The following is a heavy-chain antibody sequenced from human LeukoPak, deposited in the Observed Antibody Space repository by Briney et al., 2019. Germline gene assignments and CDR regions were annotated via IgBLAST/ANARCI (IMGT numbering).Heavy chain of an antibody. J-gene: IGHJ5*02. CDR1: GGSISSYY. D-gene: IGHD4-17*01. Sequence: SSETLSLTCTVSGGSISSYYWSWIRQPPGKALEWVGYIYYSGSTNYNPSLKSRVTISVDTSKNQFSLKLSSVTAADTAVYYCARGGVRLGWFDPWGQGTLVTVSS. V-gene: IGHV4-59*01. CDR2: IYYSGST. CDR3: ARGGVRLGWFDP.